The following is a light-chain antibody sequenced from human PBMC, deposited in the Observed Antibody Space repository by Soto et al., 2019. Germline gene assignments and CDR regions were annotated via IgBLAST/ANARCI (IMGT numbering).Light chain of an antibody. J-gene: IGLJ1*01. CDR2: RNN. CDR3: AAWDDSLSGYV. Sequence: QSVLTQPPSASGTPGQRVTISCSGSSSNIGSNYVYWYQQLPGTAPKLLIYRNNQRPSGVPARFSGSKSGTSASLAISGLRYEDEADYYCAAWDDSLSGYVFGTGTKVTVL. CDR1: SSNIGSNY. V-gene: IGLV1-47*01.